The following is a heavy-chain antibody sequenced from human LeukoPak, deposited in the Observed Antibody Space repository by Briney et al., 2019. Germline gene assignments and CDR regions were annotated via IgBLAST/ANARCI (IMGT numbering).Heavy chain of an antibody. D-gene: IGHD6-19*01. V-gene: IGHV3-48*03. J-gene: IGHJ4*02. CDR1: GFTFSSYE. Sequence: GGSLRLSCAASGFTFSSYEMNWVRQAPGKGLEWVSYISSSGSTIYYADSVKGRFTISRDNAKNSLYLQMNSLRAEDTAVYYCVREYSSGWSENDYWGQGTLVTVSS. CDR3: VREYSSGWSENDY. CDR2: ISSSGSTI.